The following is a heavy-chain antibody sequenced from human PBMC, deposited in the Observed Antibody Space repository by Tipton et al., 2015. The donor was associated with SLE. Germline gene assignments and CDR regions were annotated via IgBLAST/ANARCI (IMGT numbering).Heavy chain of an antibody. Sequence: SLRLSCAAPGFTVSSNYMSWVRQAPGKGLEWVSVIYSGGSTYYAESVKGRFTISRDNSKNTLYLQTNSLRADDTAVYYCARDGPLGYFDYWGQGTLVTVSS. CDR3: ARDGPLGYFDY. J-gene: IGHJ4*02. CDR2: IYSGGST. CDR1: GFTVSSNY. V-gene: IGHV3-66*01. D-gene: IGHD6-13*01.